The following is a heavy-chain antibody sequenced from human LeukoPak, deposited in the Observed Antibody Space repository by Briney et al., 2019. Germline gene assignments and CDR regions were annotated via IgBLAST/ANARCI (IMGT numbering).Heavy chain of an antibody. CDR3: AKWSPYSGSRMFDY. Sequence: PGGSLRLSCAASGFTFSSYGMSWVRQAPGKGLEWVSAISGSGGSTYYADSVKGRFTISRDNSKNTLYLQMNSLRAEDKAVYYCAKWSPYSGSRMFDYWGQGTLVTVSS. CDR1: GFTFSSYG. J-gene: IGHJ4*02. CDR2: ISGSGGST. D-gene: IGHD6-13*01. V-gene: IGHV3-23*01.